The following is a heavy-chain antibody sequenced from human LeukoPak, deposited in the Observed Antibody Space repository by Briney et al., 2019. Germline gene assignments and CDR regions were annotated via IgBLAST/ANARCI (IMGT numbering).Heavy chain of an antibody. J-gene: IGHJ4*02. CDR1: GGSFSGYY. D-gene: IGHD5-12*01. Sequence: SETLSLTCAVYGGSFSGYYWSWIRQPPGKGLEWIGEINHSGSTNYNPSLKSRVTISVDTSKNQFSLKLSSVTAADTAVYYCARGGGYDPLDYWGQGTLVTVSS. CDR3: ARGGGYDPLDY. V-gene: IGHV4-34*01. CDR2: INHSGST.